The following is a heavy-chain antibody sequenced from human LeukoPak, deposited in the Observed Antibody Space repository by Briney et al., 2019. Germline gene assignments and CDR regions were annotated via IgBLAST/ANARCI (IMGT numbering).Heavy chain of an antibody. V-gene: IGHV4-4*02. Sequence: SGTLSLTCAVSGGSISSSNWWSWVRQPPGKGLEWIGEIYHSGSTNYNPSLKSRVTISVDKSKNQFSLKLSSVTAADTAVYYCARRSSSSTSWFDPWGQGTLVTVSS. CDR3: ARRSSSSTSWFDP. CDR2: IYHSGST. CDR1: GGSISSSNW. D-gene: IGHD6-13*01. J-gene: IGHJ5*02.